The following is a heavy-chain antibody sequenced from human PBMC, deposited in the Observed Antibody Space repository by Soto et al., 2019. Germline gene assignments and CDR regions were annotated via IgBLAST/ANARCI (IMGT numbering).Heavy chain of an antibody. CDR1: GFTFSSYA. CDR2: ISYDGSNK. CDR3: AGGIVATPNKTPKNDY. Sequence: GGSLRLSCAASGFTFSSYAMHWVRQAPGKGLEWVAVISYDGSNKYYADSVKGRFTISRDNSKNTLYLQMNSLRAEDTAVYYCAGGIVATPNKTPKNDYRGQATLVTVSS. V-gene: IGHV3-30-3*01. D-gene: IGHD5-12*01. J-gene: IGHJ4*02.